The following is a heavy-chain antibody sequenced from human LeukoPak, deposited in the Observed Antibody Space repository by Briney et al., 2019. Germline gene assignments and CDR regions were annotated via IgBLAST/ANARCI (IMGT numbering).Heavy chain of an antibody. CDR1: GYTFTSYG. J-gene: IGHJ4*02. CDR3: ARGLPTYYYDSSGYWAIDY. V-gene: IGHV1-18*01. Sequence: ASVKVSCKASGYTFTSYGISWVRQAPGQGLEWMGWISAYNGSTNYAQKLQGIVTMTTDTSTSTAYMELRSLRSDDTAVYYCARGLPTYYYDSSGYWAIDYWGQGTLVTVSS. D-gene: IGHD3-22*01. CDR2: ISAYNGST.